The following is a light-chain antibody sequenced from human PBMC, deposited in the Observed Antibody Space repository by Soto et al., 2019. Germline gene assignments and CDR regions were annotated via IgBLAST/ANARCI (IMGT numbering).Light chain of an antibody. J-gene: IGKJ1*01. CDR1: QSITNY. CDR2: AAS. CDR3: HQYDSWT. Sequence: EIVLTQSPATLSLSPGERATLSCRASQSITNYLAWYQHKPGQAPRLLIYAASTRATGIPDRVSGSGSGTDFTLTISRLEPEDFAVYYCHQYDSWTFGQGTKVDIK. V-gene: IGKV3-20*01.